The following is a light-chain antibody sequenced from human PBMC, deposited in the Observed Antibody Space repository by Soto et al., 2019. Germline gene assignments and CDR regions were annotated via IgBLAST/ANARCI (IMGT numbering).Light chain of an antibody. CDR3: QTWGTGFWV. CDR1: SGHSSYA. V-gene: IGLV4-69*01. Sequence: QPVLTQSPSASASLGASVKLTCTLSSGHSSYAIAWHQQQPEKGPRYLMKLNSDGSPSKGDGIPDRFSGSSSGAERYLTISSLQSEDEADYYCQTWGTGFWVFGGGTKVTVL. CDR2: LNSDGSP. J-gene: IGLJ3*02.